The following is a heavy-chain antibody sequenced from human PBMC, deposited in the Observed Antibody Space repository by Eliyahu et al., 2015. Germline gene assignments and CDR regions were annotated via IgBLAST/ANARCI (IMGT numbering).Heavy chain of an antibody. CDR2: INHSGST. V-gene: IGHV4-34*01. D-gene: IGHD6-13*01. CDR3: ARGSPVIPTVLRQQLPTSGGGTFDY. CDR1: GGSFSGYY. J-gene: IGHJ4*02. Sequence: QVQLQQWGAGLLKPSETLSLTCAVYGGSFSGYYWSWIRQPPGKGLEWIGEINHSGSTNYNPSLKSRVTISVDTSKNQFSLKLSSVTAADTAVYYCARGSPVIPTVLRQQLPTSGGGTFDYWGQGTLVTVSS.